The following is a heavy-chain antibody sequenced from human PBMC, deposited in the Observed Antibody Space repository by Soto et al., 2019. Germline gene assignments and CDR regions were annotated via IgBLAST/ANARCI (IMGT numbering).Heavy chain of an antibody. CDR1: GFTFSSYA. CDR2: ISYDGSSK. CDR3: ARFGFLEWLSLSNAFDI. D-gene: IGHD3-3*01. Sequence: QVQLVESGGGVVQPGRSLRLSCAASGFTFSSYAMHWVRQAPGKGLEWVAVISYDGSSKYYADSVKGRFTISRDNSKNTLYLQMNSLRAEDTAVYYCARFGFLEWLSLSNAFDIWGQGTMVTVSS. V-gene: IGHV3-30-3*01. J-gene: IGHJ3*02.